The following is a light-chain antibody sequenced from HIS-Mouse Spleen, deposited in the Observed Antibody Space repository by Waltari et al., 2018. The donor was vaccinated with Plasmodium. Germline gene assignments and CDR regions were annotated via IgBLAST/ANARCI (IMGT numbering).Light chain of an antibody. Sequence: SYELTQPPSVSVSPGQTARITCSGDALPKKYAYWYQQKSGQAPVLVIDEDSKRPSGIPARFSGSSSGTMATLTISGAQVEDEADYYCYSTDSSGNHRVFGGGTELTVL. V-gene: IGLV3-10*01. CDR3: YSTDSSGNHRV. CDR1: ALPKKY. CDR2: EDS. J-gene: IGLJ3*02.